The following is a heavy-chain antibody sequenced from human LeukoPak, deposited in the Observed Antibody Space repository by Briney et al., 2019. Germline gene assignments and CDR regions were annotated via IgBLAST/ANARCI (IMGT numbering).Heavy chain of an antibody. CDR3: ARDRAHCTNGVCYRKWFDP. CDR1: GGSISSSSYY. V-gene: IGHV4-39*07. CDR2: IYYSGST. Sequence: PSETLSLTCTVSGGSISSSSYYWGWIRQPPGKGLEWIGSIYYSGSTYYNPSLKSRVTISEDTSKNQFSLKLSSVTAADTAVYYCARDRAHCTNGVCYRKWFDPWGQGTLVTVSS. D-gene: IGHD2-8*01. J-gene: IGHJ5*02.